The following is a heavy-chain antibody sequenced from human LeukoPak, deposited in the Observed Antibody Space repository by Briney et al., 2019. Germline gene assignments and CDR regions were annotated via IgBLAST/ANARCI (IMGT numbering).Heavy chain of an antibody. V-gene: IGHV1-3*01. CDR2: INAGNGNT. CDR1: GYTFTSYA. Sequence: ASVKVSCKVSGYTFTSYAMHWVRQAPGQRLEWMGWINAGNGNTKYSQKFQGRVTITRDTSASTAYMELGSLRSEDTAVYYCARSGSYYGFDYWGQGTLVTVSS. CDR3: ARSGSYYGFDY. J-gene: IGHJ4*02. D-gene: IGHD1-26*01.